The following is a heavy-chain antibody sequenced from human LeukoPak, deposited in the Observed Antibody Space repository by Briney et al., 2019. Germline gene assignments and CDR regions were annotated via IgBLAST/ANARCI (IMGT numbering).Heavy chain of an antibody. J-gene: IGHJ4*02. V-gene: IGHV1-18*01. CDR2: ISGHNGNT. CDR1: GYSFTSYG. D-gene: IGHD5-12*01. Sequence: GASVKVSCKASGYSFTSYGISWVRQAPGQGLEWVGWISGHNGNTKSAQKFQGRVTMTADTSTTTAYMELRSLTSDDTAVFYCARAGEDIVVPHGLLDYWGQGTLVTVSS. CDR3: ARAGEDIVVPHGLLDY.